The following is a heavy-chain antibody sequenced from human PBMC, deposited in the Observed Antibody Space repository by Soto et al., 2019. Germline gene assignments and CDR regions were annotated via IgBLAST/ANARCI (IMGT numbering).Heavy chain of an antibody. Sequence: ASVKVSCKASGGTFSSYAISWVRQAPGQGLEWMGGIIPIFGTANYAQKFQGRVTITADESTSTAYMELSSLRSEDTAVYYCYSITMVRGVSKNYYYYGMDVWGQGTTVTVSS. J-gene: IGHJ6*02. CDR1: GGTFSSYA. CDR3: YSITMVRGVSKNYYYYGMDV. V-gene: IGHV1-69*13. CDR2: IIPIFGTA. D-gene: IGHD3-10*01.